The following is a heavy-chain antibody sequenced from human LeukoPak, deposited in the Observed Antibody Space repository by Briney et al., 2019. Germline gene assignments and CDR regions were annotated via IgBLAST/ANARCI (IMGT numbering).Heavy chain of an antibody. CDR3: ARAAWGGPDAFDI. D-gene: IGHD7-27*01. CDR2: IYYSGST. Sequence: SETLSLTCTVSGGSISSYYWSWIRQPPGKGLEWIGYIYYSGSTNYNPSLRSRVTISVDTSKNQFSLKLSSVTAADTAVYYCARAAWGGPDAFDIWGQGTMVTVSS. J-gene: IGHJ3*02. CDR1: GGSISSYY. V-gene: IGHV4-59*12.